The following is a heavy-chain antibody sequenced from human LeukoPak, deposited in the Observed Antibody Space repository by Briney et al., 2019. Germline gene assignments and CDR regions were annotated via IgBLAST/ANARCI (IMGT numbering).Heavy chain of an antibody. J-gene: IGHJ4*02. CDR2: FDPEDGET. CDR1: GYTLTELS. D-gene: IGHD1-14*01. Sequence: ASVKVSCKVSGYTLTELSMNWVRQAPGKGLEWMGGFDPEDGETIYAQKFQGRVTMTEDTSTDTAYMELSNMRSEDTAVYYCATAEPLTLVLHGDYFDYWGQGTLVTVSS. CDR3: ATAEPLTLVLHGDYFDY. V-gene: IGHV1-24*01.